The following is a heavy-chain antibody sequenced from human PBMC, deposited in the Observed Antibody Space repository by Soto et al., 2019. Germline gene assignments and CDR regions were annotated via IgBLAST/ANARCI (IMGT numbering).Heavy chain of an antibody. Sequence: QVQLVESGGGVVKRGRSLRLSCAASGFTFSSYAMHWVRQAPGKGLEWVAVISYDGSNKYYADSVKGRFTISRDNSKNTLYLQMNSLRAEDTAVYYCARAFRTVTTNWFDPWGQGTLVTVSS. CDR1: GFTFSSYA. CDR3: ARAFRTVTTNWFDP. D-gene: IGHD4-17*01. V-gene: IGHV3-30-3*01. CDR2: ISYDGSNK. J-gene: IGHJ5*02.